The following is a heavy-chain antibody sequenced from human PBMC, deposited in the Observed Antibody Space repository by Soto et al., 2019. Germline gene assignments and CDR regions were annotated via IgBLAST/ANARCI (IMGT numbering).Heavy chain of an antibody. V-gene: IGHV1-46*01. Sequence: EASVKVSCKASGYTFTSYYMHWVRQAPGQGLEWMGIINPSGGSTSYAQKFQGRVTMTRDTSTSTVYMELSSLRSEDTAVYYCARGYFVGYSYGSDLYYFDYWGQGTLVTVSS. CDR2: INPSGGST. CDR1: GYTFTSYY. CDR3: ARGYFVGYSYGSDLYYFDY. D-gene: IGHD5-18*01. J-gene: IGHJ4*02.